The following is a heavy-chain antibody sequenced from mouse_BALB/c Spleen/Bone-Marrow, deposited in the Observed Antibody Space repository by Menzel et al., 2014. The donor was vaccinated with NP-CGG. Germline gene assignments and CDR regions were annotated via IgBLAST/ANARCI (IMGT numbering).Heavy chain of an antibody. Sequence: EVQLQQSGPELEKPGASVKISCKASGNSFTANNMNWVKQSNGKSLEWIGNIDLYYGGTSYNQKFKGKATLTVDKSSSTAYMQLKSLTPEDSAVYYCARSRYDGTYWYFDVWGAGTTVTVSS. CDR2: IDLYYGGT. J-gene: IGHJ1*01. V-gene: IGHV1-39*01. CDR3: ARSRYDGTYWYFDV. CDR1: GNSFTANN. D-gene: IGHD2-14*01.